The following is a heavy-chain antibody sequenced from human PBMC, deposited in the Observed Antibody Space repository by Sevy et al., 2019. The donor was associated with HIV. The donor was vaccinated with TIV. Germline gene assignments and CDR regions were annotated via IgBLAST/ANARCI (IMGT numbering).Heavy chain of an antibody. CDR1: GFTVSDNY. D-gene: IGHD3-22*01. Sequence: GGSLRLSCAASGFTVSDNYMSWVRQAPGKGLEWVSVIYSDGSTYYADSVKGRFTISRDNSKNTLYLQMNSLRAEDTAVYYGANHASDYDSSGYLEKDAFDIWGQGTMVTVSS. V-gene: IGHV3-53*01. CDR2: IYSDGST. J-gene: IGHJ3*02. CDR3: ANHASDYDSSGYLEKDAFDI.